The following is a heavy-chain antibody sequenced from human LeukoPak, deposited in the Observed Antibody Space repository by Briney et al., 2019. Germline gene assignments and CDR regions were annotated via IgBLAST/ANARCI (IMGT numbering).Heavy chain of an antibody. J-gene: IGHJ6*03. CDR3: ARLIVYGDYRELIDYYYYYYYMDV. Sequence: ASVKVSCKASGYTFTSYDINWVRQAAGQGLEWMGWMNPNSGNTGYAQKFQGRVTMTRNTSISTAYMELSSLRSEDTAVYYCARLIVYGDYRELIDYYYYYYYMDVWGKGTTVTVSS. CDR1: GYTFTSYD. V-gene: IGHV1-8*01. CDR2: MNPNSGNT. D-gene: IGHD4-17*01.